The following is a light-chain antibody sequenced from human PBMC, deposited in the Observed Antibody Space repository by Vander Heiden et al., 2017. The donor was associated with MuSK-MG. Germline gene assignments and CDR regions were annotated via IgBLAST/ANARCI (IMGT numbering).Light chain of an antibody. CDR3: LRCFSYPLT. CDR1: QDIRNC. CDR2: HIS. V-gene: IGKV1-16*02. Sequence: DIQMTQSPSSLSASVGDRVTITCRASQDIRNCLAWLQQKPGKAPKPLIYHISSLQSGVPSKFSGSGSGTDFTLTISSLQPDDSATYFCLRCFSYPLTFRQETRLEI. J-gene: IGKJ5*01.